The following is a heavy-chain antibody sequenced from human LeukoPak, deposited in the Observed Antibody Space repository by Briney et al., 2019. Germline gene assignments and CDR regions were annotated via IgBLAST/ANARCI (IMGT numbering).Heavy chain of an antibody. D-gene: IGHD1-26*01. CDR2: IIPILGIA. CDR3: ARDVLVGELIVGATDSHFDY. Sequence: GSSVKVSCKASGGTFSSYAISWVRQAPGQGLEWMGRIIPILGIANYAQKFQGRVTITADKSTSTAYMELSSLRSEDTAVYYCARDVLVGELIVGATDSHFDYWGQGTLVTVSS. CDR1: GGTFSSYA. V-gene: IGHV1-69*04. J-gene: IGHJ4*02.